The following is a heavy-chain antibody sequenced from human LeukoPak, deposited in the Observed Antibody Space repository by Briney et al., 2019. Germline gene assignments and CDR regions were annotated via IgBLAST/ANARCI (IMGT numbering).Heavy chain of an antibody. CDR3: ARATRYDSSVYYFDY. CDR1: GFTVSSNY. V-gene: IGHV3-53*01. CDR2: IYSGGST. D-gene: IGHD3-22*01. Sequence: GGSLRLSCAASGFTVSSNYMSWVRQAPGKGLEWVSVIYSGGSTYYADSVKGRFTISRGNSKNTLYLQMNGLRAEDTAVYYCARATRYDSSVYYFDYWGQGTLVTVSP. J-gene: IGHJ4*02.